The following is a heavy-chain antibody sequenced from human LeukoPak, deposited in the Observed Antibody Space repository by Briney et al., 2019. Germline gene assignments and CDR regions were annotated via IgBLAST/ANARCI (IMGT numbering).Heavy chain of an antibody. Sequence: GGSLRLSCVVSGFTFSDAWMSWVRQVPGKGLECLGRIERNTHGGAADYAAPVKGRFSISRDDSTNTLFLQMDSLKTEDTAVYYCTTGYGTIDFWGQGTLVTVSS. D-gene: IGHD4-17*01. J-gene: IGHJ4*02. CDR1: GFTFSDAW. CDR3: TTGYGTIDF. CDR2: IERNTHGGAA. V-gene: IGHV3-15*04.